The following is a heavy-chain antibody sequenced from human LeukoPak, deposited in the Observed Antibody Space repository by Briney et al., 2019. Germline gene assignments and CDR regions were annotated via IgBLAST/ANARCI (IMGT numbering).Heavy chain of an antibody. D-gene: IGHD5-12*01. CDR2: ISSSSTTI. Sequence: GGSLRLSCAASGFTFSSYSMMWVRQAPGKGLEWVSYISSSSTTIHYADSVKGRFTISRDNAKNSVYLQMNSLRAEDTAVYYCARVVQGATTPYYYYYYMDVWGKGTTVTISS. CDR1: GFTFSSYS. V-gene: IGHV3-48*01. J-gene: IGHJ6*03. CDR3: ARVVQGATTPYYYYYYMDV.